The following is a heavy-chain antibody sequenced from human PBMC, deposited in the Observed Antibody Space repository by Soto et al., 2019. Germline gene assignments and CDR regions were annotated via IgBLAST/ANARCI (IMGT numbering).Heavy chain of an antibody. CDR2: IYYSGST. D-gene: IGHD3-10*01. CDR1: GGSISSGGYY. CDR3: ARDSHYYGLGTINWFDP. Sequence: PSETLSLTCTVSGGSISSGGYYWSWIRQHPGKGLGWIGYIYYSGSTYYNPSLKSRVTISVDTSKNQFSLKLSSVTAADTAVYYCARDSHYYGLGTINWFDPWGQGTLVTVSS. V-gene: IGHV4-31*03. J-gene: IGHJ5*02.